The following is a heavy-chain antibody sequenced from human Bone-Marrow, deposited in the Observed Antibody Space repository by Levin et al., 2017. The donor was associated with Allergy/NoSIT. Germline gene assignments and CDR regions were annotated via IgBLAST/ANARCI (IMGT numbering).Heavy chain of an antibody. CDR3: ATMSSPSYYYALDV. Sequence: WASVKVSCAASGFSVSDAYLAWVRQAPGRGLEWVSIIYSGGNTYDADAVRGRFTISKDSSQNRLFLQMNSLRAEDTAIYYCATMSSPSYYYALDVWGQGTTVTVSS. V-gene: IGHV3-53*01. CDR1: GFSVSDAY. J-gene: IGHJ6*02. CDR2: IYSGGNT.